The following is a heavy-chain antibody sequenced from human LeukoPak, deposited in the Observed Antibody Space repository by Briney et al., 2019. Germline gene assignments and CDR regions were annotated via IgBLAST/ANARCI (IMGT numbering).Heavy chain of an antibody. CDR2: ITSNIDST. D-gene: IGHD3-22*01. CDR1: GFIFSSYG. V-gene: IGHV3-23*01. J-gene: IGHJ4*02. Sequence: GGSLRLSCAASGFIFSSYGMSWFRQAPGKGLEWVSTITSNIDSTYYADSVKGRFTISRDNSKNTLYLQMNSLRAEDTALYYCAKDLGIGGSGFWGQGTLVTVSS. CDR3: AKDLGIGGSGF.